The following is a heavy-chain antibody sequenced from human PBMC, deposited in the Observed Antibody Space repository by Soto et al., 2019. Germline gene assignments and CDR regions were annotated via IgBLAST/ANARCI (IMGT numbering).Heavy chain of an antibody. CDR2: INHSGST. D-gene: IGHD3-10*01. Sequence: KSSETLSLTCAVYGGSFSGYYWSWIRQPPGKGLEWLAEINHSGSTNYNPSLKSRLTISVDMSKNQFSLKLRSVTAADTAVYYCAREGVRTMVRGVKDYWGQGTLVTVSS. V-gene: IGHV4-34*01. J-gene: IGHJ4*02. CDR3: AREGVRTMVRGVKDY. CDR1: GGSFSGYY.